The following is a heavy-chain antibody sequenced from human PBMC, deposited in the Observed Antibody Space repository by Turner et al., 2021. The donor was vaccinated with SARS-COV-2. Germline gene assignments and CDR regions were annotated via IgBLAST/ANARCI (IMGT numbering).Heavy chain of an antibody. CDR2: ISSRISYI. CDR3: ARDYYDFWSGKSFKHASFDY. J-gene: IGHJ4*02. CDR1: GFTFSSYS. Sequence: EVQLVESGGGLVKPGGSLRLSCAASGFTFSSYSMNWVRQAPGKGLEWVSSISSRISYIYYADSVKGRCTISRDNAKNSLYLQMNSLRAEDTAVYYCARDYYDFWSGKSFKHASFDYWGQGTLVTVSS. D-gene: IGHD3-3*01. V-gene: IGHV3-21*01.